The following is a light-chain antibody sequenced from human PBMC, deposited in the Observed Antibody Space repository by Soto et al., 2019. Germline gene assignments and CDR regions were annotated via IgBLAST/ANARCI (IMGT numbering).Light chain of an antibody. CDR2: AAS. J-gene: IGKJ1*01. CDR1: QGISYY. V-gene: IGKV1-17*03. CDR3: LQHNSYPRT. Sequence: IQLTHSPCTLSGYVGDRVTLTCRASQGISYYLAWFQQKPGKVPERLIYAASNLQSGVPSRFSGSGSGTEFTLTISSLQPEDFATYYCLQHNSYPRTFGQGTKVDIK.